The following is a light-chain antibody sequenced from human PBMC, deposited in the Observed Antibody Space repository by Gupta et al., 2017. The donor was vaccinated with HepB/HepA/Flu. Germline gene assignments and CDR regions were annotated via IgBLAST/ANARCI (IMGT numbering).Light chain of an antibody. J-gene: IGKJ1*01. CDR1: QSLLHSNGYKY. V-gene: IGKV2-28*01. Sequence: DIVMTQSPLSLPVTPGEPASISCRSSQSLLHSNGYKYLDWYLQKPGQSPQLLIYLGSNRASGVPDRFSGSGSGTDFTLKISRGEAEDVGVYYFRQALQTPWTFGQGTKVEIK. CDR2: LGS. CDR3: RQALQTPWT.